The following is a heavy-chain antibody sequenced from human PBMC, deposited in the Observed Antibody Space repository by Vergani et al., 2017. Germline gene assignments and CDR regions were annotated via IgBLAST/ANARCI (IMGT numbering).Heavy chain of an antibody. CDR1: GGSISSYY. J-gene: IGHJ4*02. V-gene: IGHV4-59*01. CDR3: AKDGTMVRGAIGCFDY. D-gene: IGHD3-10*01. CDR2: IYYSGST. Sequence: QVQLQESGPGLVKPSETLSLTCTVSGGSISSYYWSWIRQPPGKGLEWIGYIYYSGSTNYNPSLKSRVTISVDTSKNQFSLKLSSVTAADTAVYYCAKDGTMVRGAIGCFDYWGQGTLVTVSS.